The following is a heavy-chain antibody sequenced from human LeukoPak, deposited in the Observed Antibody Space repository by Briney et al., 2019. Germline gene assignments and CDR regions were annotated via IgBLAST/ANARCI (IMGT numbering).Heavy chain of an antibody. CDR3: AREGYTPSIAVAGNIGDAFDI. D-gene: IGHD6-19*01. CDR2: IYYSGST. Sequence: PSETLSLTCTVSGGSISSSSYYWGWIRQPPGKGLEWIGSIYYSGSTNYNPSLKSRVTISVDKSKNQFSLKLSSVTAADTAVYYCAREGYTPSIAVAGNIGDAFDIWGQGTMVTVSS. V-gene: IGHV4-39*07. CDR1: GGSISSSSYY. J-gene: IGHJ3*02.